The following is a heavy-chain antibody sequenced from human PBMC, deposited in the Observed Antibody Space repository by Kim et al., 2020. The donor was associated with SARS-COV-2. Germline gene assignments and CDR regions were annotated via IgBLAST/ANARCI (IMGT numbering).Heavy chain of an antibody. J-gene: IGHJ4*02. CDR3: VRDSPPSESWPYYFDH. CDR1: GFIFSGYW. D-gene: IGHD3-10*01. V-gene: IGHV3-7*01. Sequence: GGSLRLSCSASGFIFSGYWMTWVRQAPGKGLEWLANIDQDGSETYYVDSVKGRFTISRDNAKNSLYLQMNNLRAGDTAVYYCVRDSPPSESWPYYFDHWGQGALVTVSS. CDR2: IDQDGSET.